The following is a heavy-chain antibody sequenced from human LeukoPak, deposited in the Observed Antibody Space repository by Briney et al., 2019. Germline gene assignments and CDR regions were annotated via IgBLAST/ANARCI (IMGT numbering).Heavy chain of an antibody. D-gene: IGHD2-2*01. CDR3: ARDREVVVPAAWHY. CDR1: GYTFTTYG. V-gene: IGHV1-18*01. Sequence: ASVKVSCKASGYTFTTYGLSWVRQAPGQGLEWMGWISGYNGNTNYAQSLQGRVTMTADTSSNTAYMELRSLRSDDTAVYYCARDREVVVPAAWHYWGQATLVTVSS. J-gene: IGHJ4*02. CDR2: ISGYNGNT.